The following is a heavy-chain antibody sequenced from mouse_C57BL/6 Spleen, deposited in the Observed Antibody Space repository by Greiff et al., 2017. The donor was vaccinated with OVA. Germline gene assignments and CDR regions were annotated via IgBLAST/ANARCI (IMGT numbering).Heavy chain of an antibody. J-gene: IGHJ3*01. V-gene: IGHV14-2*01. CDR1: GFNIKDYY. D-gene: IGHD3-2*02. Sequence: VQLKESGAELVKPGASVKLSCTASGFNIKDYYMHWVKQRTEQGLEWIGRIVPEDGETKSAPKFQGKATITEDTSSNTAYLQLSSLTSEDTAVYYCAKTAAQATFWFAYWGQGTLVTVSA. CDR3: AKTAAQATFWFAY. CDR2: IVPEDGET.